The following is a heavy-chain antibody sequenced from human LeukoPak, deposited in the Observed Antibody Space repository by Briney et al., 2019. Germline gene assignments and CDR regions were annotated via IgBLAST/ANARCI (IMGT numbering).Heavy chain of an antibody. V-gene: IGHV4-59*01. CDR1: GASITSYY. Sequence: SETLSLTCTVSGASITSYYWSWIRQPPGKGLEWIGYIYYSGSTYYNPSIKSRVTISVDTSKNQFSLKLSSVTAADTAVYYCASIAAGRYFDLWGRGTLVTVSS. CDR3: ASIAAGRYFDL. CDR2: IYYSGST. D-gene: IGHD6-13*01. J-gene: IGHJ2*01.